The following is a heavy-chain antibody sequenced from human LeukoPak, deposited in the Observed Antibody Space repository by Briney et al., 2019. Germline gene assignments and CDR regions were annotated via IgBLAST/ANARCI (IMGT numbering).Heavy chain of an antibody. D-gene: IGHD6-19*01. CDR3: ARTSPYSSGWYGQDDAFDI. J-gene: IGHJ3*02. CDR2: INPNSGGT. V-gene: IGHV1-2*02. CDR1: GYTFTGYY. Sequence: GASVKVSCKASGYTFTGYYMHWVRQAPGQGLEWMGWINPNSGGTNYAQKFQGRVTMTRDTSISTAYMELSRLRSDDTAVYYCARTSPYSSGWYGQDDAFDIWGQGTMVTVSS.